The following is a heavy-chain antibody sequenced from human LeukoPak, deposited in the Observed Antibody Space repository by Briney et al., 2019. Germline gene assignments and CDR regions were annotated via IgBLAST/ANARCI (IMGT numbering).Heavy chain of an antibody. V-gene: IGHV3-48*03. Sequence: GGSLRLSCAASGFTFSSYEMNWVRQAPGKGLEWVSYISSSGSTIYYAASVKGRFTISRVNAKHSLYMQMNSLRAEDTAVYYCAELGITMIGGVWGKGTTVTISS. CDR3: AELGITMIGGV. J-gene: IGHJ6*04. CDR1: GFTFSSYE. D-gene: IGHD3-10*02. CDR2: ISSSGSTI.